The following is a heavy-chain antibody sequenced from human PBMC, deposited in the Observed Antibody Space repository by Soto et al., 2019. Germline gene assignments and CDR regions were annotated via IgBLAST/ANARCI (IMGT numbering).Heavy chain of an antibody. V-gene: IGHV4-39*01. Sequence: SETLSVTCTVSGGSITSSSHFWGWVRQPPGKGLEWIGTIYFTGNTYYTPSLKSRLTMSIDTSKNEFSLRLNSVTAADTAVYYCAGQTFTIAAASYGRSNWFDPWGPGTLFTVSS. CDR3: AGQTFTIAAASYGRSNWFDP. CDR1: GGSITSSSHF. J-gene: IGHJ5*02. CDR2: IYFTGNT. D-gene: IGHD6-25*01.